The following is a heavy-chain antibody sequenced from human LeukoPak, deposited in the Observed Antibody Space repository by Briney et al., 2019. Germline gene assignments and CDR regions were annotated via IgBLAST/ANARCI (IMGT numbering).Heavy chain of an antibody. V-gene: IGHV4-34*01. Sequence: PSETLSLTCAVYGGSLSGYYWSWIRQPPGKGLEWIGEIYHSGSTNYNPSLKSRVTISVDKSKNQFSLKLNSVTAADTAVYYCARDPNDGDYFDYWGQGTLVTVSS. D-gene: IGHD2-8*01. CDR2: IYHSGST. J-gene: IGHJ4*02. CDR1: GGSLSGYY. CDR3: ARDPNDGDYFDY.